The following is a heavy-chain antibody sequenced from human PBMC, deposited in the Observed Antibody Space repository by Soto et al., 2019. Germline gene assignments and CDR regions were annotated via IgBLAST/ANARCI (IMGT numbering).Heavy chain of an antibody. J-gene: IGHJ6*02. Sequence: GGSLRHSCAASGFTVSSNYMSWVRQAPGKGLEWVSVIYSGGSTYYADSVKCRFTISRDNSKNTLYLQMNSLRAEDTAVYYCARDRREELRGYYYYYGMDVRGQGTTVTVSS. CDR3: ARDRREELRGYYYYYGMDV. V-gene: IGHV3-53*01. D-gene: IGHD1-7*01. CDR1: GFTVSSNY. CDR2: IYSGGST.